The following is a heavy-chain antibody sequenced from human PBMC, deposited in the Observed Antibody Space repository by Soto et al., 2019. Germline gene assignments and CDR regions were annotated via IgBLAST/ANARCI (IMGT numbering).Heavy chain of an antibody. CDR2: ISYDGSNK. V-gene: IGHV3-30*18. D-gene: IGHD6-13*01. CDR3: AKLPQAAAAGTASNFDY. Sequence: PGGSLRLSCAASGFTFDDYGMHWVRQAPGKGLEWVAVISYDGSNKYYADSVKGRFTISRDNSKNTLYLQMNSLRAEDTAVYYCAKLPQAAAAGTASNFDYWGQGTLVTVSS. CDR1: GFTFDDYG. J-gene: IGHJ4*02.